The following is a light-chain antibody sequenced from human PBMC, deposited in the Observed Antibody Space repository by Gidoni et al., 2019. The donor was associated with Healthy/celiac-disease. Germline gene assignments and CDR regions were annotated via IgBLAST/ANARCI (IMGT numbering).Light chain of an antibody. Sequence: SALTQPASASGSPGHSITISCTGTSSDVGGYNYVSWYQQHPGKAPKLMIYEVSNRPSGVSNRFSGSKSGNTASLTISGLQAEDEADYYCSSYTSSSTLYVFGTGTKVTVL. CDR1: SSDVGGYNY. CDR3: SSYTSSSTLYV. CDR2: EVS. V-gene: IGLV2-14*01. J-gene: IGLJ1*01.